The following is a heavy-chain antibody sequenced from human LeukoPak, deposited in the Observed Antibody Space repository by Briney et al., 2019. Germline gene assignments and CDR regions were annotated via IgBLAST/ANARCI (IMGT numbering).Heavy chain of an antibody. CDR3: ARDLPPYDYVWGSYHLNAFDI. CDR2: IYYTGRT. CDR1: GGSISGYS. Sequence: PSETPSLTCTVSGGSISGYSWSWIRQPPGKGLERGGDIYYTGRTTYNPSLKSRVTISVDTSKNQFSLKLSSVSAADTAVYYCARDLPPYDYVWGSYHLNAFDIWGQGTMVTVSS. D-gene: IGHD3-16*02. V-gene: IGHV4-59*01. J-gene: IGHJ3*02.